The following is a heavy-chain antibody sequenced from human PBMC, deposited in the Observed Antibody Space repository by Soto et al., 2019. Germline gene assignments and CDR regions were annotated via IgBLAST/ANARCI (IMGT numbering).Heavy chain of an antibody. CDR2: IYYSGNT. J-gene: IGHJ4*02. D-gene: IGHD1-26*01. Sequence: PSETLSLTCTVSGDSISSGAYYWSWIRQPPGKGLEWIGCIYYSGNTYYNPSLKRRFSISVDTSKNQFSLRLISVTAADTAIYFCAREENLGSWLQPLDFCAQGTLVTVSA. CDR3: AREENLGSWLQPLDF. CDR1: GDSISSGAYY. V-gene: IGHV4-30-4*02.